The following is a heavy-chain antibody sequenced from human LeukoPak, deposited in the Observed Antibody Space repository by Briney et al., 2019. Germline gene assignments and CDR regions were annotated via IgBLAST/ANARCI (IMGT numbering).Heavy chain of an antibody. J-gene: IGHJ4*02. CDR3: AKGAYCSGGSCYYYYFDY. Sequence: PGGSLRLSCAGSGFTFSSYAMSWVRQAPGKGLEWVSAISGSGGSTYYADSVKGRFTISRDNSKNTLYLQMNSLRAEDTAVYYCAKGAYCSGGSCYYYYFDYWGQGTLVTVSS. D-gene: IGHD2-15*01. CDR2: ISGSGGST. V-gene: IGHV3-23*01. CDR1: GFTFSSYA.